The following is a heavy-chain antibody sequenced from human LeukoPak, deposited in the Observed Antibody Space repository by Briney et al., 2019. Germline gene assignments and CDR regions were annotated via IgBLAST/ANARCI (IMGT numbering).Heavy chain of an antibody. Sequence: GGSLRLSCVATSRFTFSTYAMNWVRQAPGRGLEWVSYISSGGSLIYYADSVKGRFTISRDNANDSLYLRMNSLRAEDTAIYYCARGDRTTMATLDYWGQGILVTVSS. CDR3: ARGDRTTMATLDY. CDR2: ISSGGSLI. CDR1: RFTFSTYA. D-gene: IGHD3-10*01. V-gene: IGHV3-48*03. J-gene: IGHJ4*02.